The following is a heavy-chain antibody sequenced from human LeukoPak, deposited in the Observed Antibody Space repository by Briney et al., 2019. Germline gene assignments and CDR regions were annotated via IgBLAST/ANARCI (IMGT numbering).Heavy chain of an antibody. CDR1: GFTFSSYE. CDR2: ISSSGSTI. D-gene: IGHD4-17*01. CDR3: ARGLYGDYVSDY. J-gene: IGHJ4*02. Sequence: GGSLRLSCAASGFTFSSYEMNWVRQAPGKGLEWVSYISSSGSTIYYADSVKGRFTISRDNAKNSLYLQMNSLRAEDTAVYYCARGLYGDYVSDYWGQGTLVTVSS. V-gene: IGHV3-48*03.